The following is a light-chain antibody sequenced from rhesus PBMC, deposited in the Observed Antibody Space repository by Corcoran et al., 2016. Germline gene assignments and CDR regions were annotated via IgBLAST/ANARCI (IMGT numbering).Light chain of an antibody. CDR2: KAS. J-gene: IGKJ2*01. CDR1: ENVNNY. Sequence: DIQMTQSPSSLSASVGDRVTITCRTSENVNNYLNWYQQKPGKAPKLLIYKASTLKSGVPSRFSGSGSGTDYTFTISSLQSEDVATYSCQHNYGTPYSFGQGTKVEIK. V-gene: IGKV1-74*01. CDR3: QHNYGTPYS.